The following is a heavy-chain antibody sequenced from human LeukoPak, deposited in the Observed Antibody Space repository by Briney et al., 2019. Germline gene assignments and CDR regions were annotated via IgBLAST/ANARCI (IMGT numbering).Heavy chain of an antibody. V-gene: IGHV5-51*01. J-gene: IGHJ4*02. CDR1: GYSFTSYC. Sequence: GESLKISCKGSGYSFTSYCIGWVRQLPGKGLERMGIIYPGDSDTRYSPSFQGQVTISADKSISTAYLQWNSLKASDTAMYYCARASVSCYNYWGQGSLVTVSS. D-gene: IGHD1-26*01. CDR2: IYPGDSDT. CDR3: ARASVSCYNY.